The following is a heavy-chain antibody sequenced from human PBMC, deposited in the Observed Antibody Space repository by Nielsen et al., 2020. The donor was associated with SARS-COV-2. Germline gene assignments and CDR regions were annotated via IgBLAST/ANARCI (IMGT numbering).Heavy chain of an antibody. Sequence: GSLRLSCAVYGGSFSGYYWSWIRQPPGKGLEWIGEINHSGSTNYNPSLKSRVTISVDTSKNQFSLKLSSVTAADTAVYYCARRKDYYDSSGYYQYYFDYWGQGTLVTVSS. D-gene: IGHD3-22*01. V-gene: IGHV4-34*01. J-gene: IGHJ4*02. CDR1: GGSFSGYY. CDR3: ARRKDYYDSSGYYQYYFDY. CDR2: INHSGST.